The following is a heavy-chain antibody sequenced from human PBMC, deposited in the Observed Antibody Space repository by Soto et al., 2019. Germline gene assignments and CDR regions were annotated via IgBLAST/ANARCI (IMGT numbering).Heavy chain of an antibody. CDR3: ARETAAASKQGYYYYMDV. D-gene: IGHD6-13*01. V-gene: IGHV3-53*04. CDR2: IYSGGST. Sequence: GESLKISCAASGFTVSSNYMSWVRQAPGKGLEWVSVIYSGGSTYYADSVKGRFTISRHNSKNTLYLQMNSLRAEDTAVYYCARETAAASKQGYYYYMDVWGKGTTVTVSS. CDR1: GFTVSSNY. J-gene: IGHJ6*03.